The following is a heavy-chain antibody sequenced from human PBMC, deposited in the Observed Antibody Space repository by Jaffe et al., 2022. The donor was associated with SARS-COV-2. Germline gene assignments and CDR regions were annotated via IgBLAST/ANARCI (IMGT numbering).Heavy chain of an antibody. D-gene: IGHD3-10*01. Sequence: QVQLQESGPGLVKPSETLSLTCTVSGGSISSYYWSWIRQPPGKGLEWIGYIYYSGSTNYNPSLKSRVTISVDTSKNQFSLKLSSVTAADTAVYYCARAPANERSDLWFGELLISPYYYYMDVWGKGTTVTVSS. V-gene: IGHV4-59*01. CDR2: IYYSGST. J-gene: IGHJ6*03. CDR3: ARAPANERSDLWFGELLISPYYYYMDV. CDR1: GGSISSYY.